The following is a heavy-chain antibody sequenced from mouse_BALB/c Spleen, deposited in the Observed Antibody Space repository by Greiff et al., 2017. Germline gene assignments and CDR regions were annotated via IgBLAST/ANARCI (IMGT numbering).Heavy chain of an antibody. Sequence: QVQLQQSGAELARPGASVKMSCKASGYTFTSYTMHWVKQRPGQGLEWIGYINPSSGYTNYNQKFKDKATLTADKSSSTAYMQLSSLTSEDSAVYYCARDSLLRSFAYWGQGTLVTVSA. D-gene: IGHD1-2*01. CDR2: INPSSGYT. CDR1: GYTFTSYT. V-gene: IGHV1-4*01. CDR3: ARDSLLRSFAY. J-gene: IGHJ3*01.